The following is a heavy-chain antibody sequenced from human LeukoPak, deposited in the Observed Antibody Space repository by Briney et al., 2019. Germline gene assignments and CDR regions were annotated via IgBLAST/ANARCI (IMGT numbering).Heavy chain of an antibody. CDR3: ARGGGLDV. V-gene: IGHV3-7*03. D-gene: IGHD3-16*01. CDR2: INHNGNVN. J-gene: IGHJ6*02. Sequence: SLRLSCAASGFTFSSYWMNWARQAPGKGLEWVASINHNGNVNYYVDSVEGRFTISRDNAKNSLYLQMSNLRAEDTAVYFCARGGGLDVWGQGATVTVSS. CDR1: GFTFSSYW.